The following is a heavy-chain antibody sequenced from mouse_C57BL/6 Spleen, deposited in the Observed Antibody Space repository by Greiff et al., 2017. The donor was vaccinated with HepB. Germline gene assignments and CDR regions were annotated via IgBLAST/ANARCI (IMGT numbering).Heavy chain of an antibody. CDR1: GFSFTSYG. Sequence: VKLMESGPGLVAPSQSLSITCTVSGFSFTSYGVHWVRQPPGKGLEWLVVIWSDGSTTYNSALKSRLSISKDNSKNQVFLKMNSLQTDDTAMYYCARQGTTVQYAMDYWGQGTSVTVSS. CDR2: IWSDGST. V-gene: IGHV2-6-1*01. J-gene: IGHJ4*01. CDR3: ARQGTTVQYAMDY. D-gene: IGHD1-1*01.